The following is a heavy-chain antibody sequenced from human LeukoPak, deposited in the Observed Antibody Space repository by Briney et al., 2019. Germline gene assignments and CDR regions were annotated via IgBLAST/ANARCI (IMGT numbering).Heavy chain of an antibody. CDR2: ISASGGST. CDR3: AKARSGKYFPRYFDY. Sequence: GGYLRLSCEASGFTFSSYAMSWVRQAPGKGLEWVSAISASGGSTYYADSVKGRFTISRDTSKNTLYLQMNSLRAEDTAVYYCAKARSGKYFPRYFDYWGQGTPVTVSS. CDR1: GFTFSSYA. D-gene: IGHD1-26*01. J-gene: IGHJ4*02. V-gene: IGHV3-23*01.